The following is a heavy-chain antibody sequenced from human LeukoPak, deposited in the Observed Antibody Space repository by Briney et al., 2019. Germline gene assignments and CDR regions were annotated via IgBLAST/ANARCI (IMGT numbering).Heavy chain of an antibody. D-gene: IGHD2-2*02. Sequence: SETLSLTCTVSGGSISSGGYYWGWIRQHPGKGLEWIGYIYYSGSTYYNPSLKSRVTISVDTSKNQFSLKLSSVTAADTAVYYCARAGCSSTSCYSEVGTWGQGTLVTVSS. CDR2: IYYSGST. V-gene: IGHV4-31*03. CDR3: ARAGCSSTSCYSEVGT. CDR1: GGSISSGGYY. J-gene: IGHJ5*02.